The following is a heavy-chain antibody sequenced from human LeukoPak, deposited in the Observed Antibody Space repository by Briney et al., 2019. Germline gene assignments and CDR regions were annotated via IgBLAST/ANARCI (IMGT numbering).Heavy chain of an antibody. J-gene: IGHJ4*02. V-gene: IGHV4-59*01. CDR2: IYYSGST. D-gene: IGHD5-18*01. CDR1: GGSISSYY. Sequence: PSETLSLTCTVSGGSISSYYWSWIRQPPGKGLEWIGYIYYSGSTNYNPSLKSRVTISVDTSKNQFSLKLSSVTAADTAVYYCARGSLGYSYGYDYWGQGTLVTVSS. CDR3: ARGSLGYSYGYDY.